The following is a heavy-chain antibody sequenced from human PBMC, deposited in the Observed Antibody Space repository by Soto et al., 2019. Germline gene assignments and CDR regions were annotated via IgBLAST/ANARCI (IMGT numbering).Heavy chain of an antibody. V-gene: IGHV3-30-3*01. D-gene: IGHD1-26*01. CDR1: GFTFSSYA. Sequence: QVQLVESGGGVVQPGRSLRLSCAASGFTFSSYAMHWVRQAPGKGLEWVAVISYDGSNKYYADSVKGRFTISRDNSKNTLYLQMNSLRAEDTAVYYCARDQLVGATHHYYYYYGMDVWGQGTAVTVSS. CDR2: ISYDGSNK. J-gene: IGHJ6*02. CDR3: ARDQLVGATHHYYYYYGMDV.